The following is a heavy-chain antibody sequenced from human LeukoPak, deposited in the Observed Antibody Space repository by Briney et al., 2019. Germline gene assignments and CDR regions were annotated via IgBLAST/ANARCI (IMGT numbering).Heavy chain of an antibody. D-gene: IGHD3-3*01. V-gene: IGHV1-46*01. CDR1: GYTFTSYY. CDR2: INPSGGST. CDR3: AREGGKRITISGVVIGIKNWFDP. Sequence: ASVKVSCKASGYTFTSYYMHWVRQAPGQGLEWMGIINPSGGSTSYAQKFQGRVTMTRDMSTSTVYMELSSLRSEDTAVYYCAREGGKRITISGVVIGIKNWFDPWGQGTLVTVSS. J-gene: IGHJ5*02.